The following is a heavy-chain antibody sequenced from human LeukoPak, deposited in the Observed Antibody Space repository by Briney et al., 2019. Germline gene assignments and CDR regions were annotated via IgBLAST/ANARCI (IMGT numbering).Heavy chain of an antibody. CDR3: AKDMGYGSSPAH. D-gene: IGHD6-6*01. CDR2: ISWNSGSI. V-gene: IGHV3-9*01. J-gene: IGHJ4*02. Sequence: CLCLSCAAAGFTVDDYAMDWVRQAPGKDLEWVSGISWNSGSIGYADSVKGRFTISRDNAKNSLYLQMNSLRAEDTALYYCAKDMGYGSSPAHWGQGTLVTVSS. CDR1: GFTVDDYA.